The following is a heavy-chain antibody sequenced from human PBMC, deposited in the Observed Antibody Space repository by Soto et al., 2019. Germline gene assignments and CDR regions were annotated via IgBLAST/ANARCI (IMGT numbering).Heavy chain of an antibody. Sequence: PSETLSLTCTVSGGSISSGGYYWSWIRQHPGKGLEWIGYMYYSGSTYYNPSLKSRVTISVDTSKNQFSLRLNSVTAADTAVYYCARSSIEPRVFMYPFDSWGQGTLVTVSS. CDR3: ARSSIEPRVFMYPFDS. V-gene: IGHV4-31*03. J-gene: IGHJ4*02. CDR2: MYYSGST. D-gene: IGHD6-6*01. CDR1: GGSISSGGYY.